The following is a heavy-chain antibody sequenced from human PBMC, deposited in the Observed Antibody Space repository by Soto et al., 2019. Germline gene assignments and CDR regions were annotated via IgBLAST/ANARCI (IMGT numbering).Heavy chain of an antibody. Sequence: PGGSLRLSCAASGFTFSSYAMHWVRQAPGKGLEWVAVISYDGSNKYYADSVKGRFTISRDNPKNTLYLQMNSLRAEDTAVYYCARVFADYYDSSGYDPHFDYWGQGTLVTVSS. J-gene: IGHJ4*02. CDR2: ISYDGSNK. V-gene: IGHV3-30-3*01. CDR3: ARVFADYYDSSGYDPHFDY. CDR1: GFTFSSYA. D-gene: IGHD3-22*01.